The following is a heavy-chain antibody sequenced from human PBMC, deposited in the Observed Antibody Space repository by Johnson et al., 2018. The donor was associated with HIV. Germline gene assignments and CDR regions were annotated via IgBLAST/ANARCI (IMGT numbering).Heavy chain of an antibody. CDR1: GFTFSSYA. J-gene: IGHJ3*02. V-gene: IGHV3-30*04. D-gene: IGHD1-26*01. CDR3: ARDQSGSYVWWAHDAFDI. Sequence: VESGGGVVQPGRSLRLSCAASGFTFSSYAMHWVRQAPGKGLEWVAVISYDGSNKYYADSVKGRFTISRDNSKNTLYLQMNSLRVEETAVYYCARDQSGSYVWWAHDAFDIWGQGTMVTVSS. CDR2: ISYDGSNK.